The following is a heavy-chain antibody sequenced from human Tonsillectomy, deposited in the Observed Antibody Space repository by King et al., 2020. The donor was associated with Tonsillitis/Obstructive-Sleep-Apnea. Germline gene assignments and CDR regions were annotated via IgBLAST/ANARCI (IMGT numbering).Heavy chain of an antibody. CDR1: GGSINSSSYY. V-gene: IGHV4-39*01. CDR2: ISYSGST. CDR3: ASRSNTIFGVVKISDS. Sequence: LQLQESGPGLVKPSETLSLTCTVSGGSINSSSYYWGWIRQPPGKGLEWIASISYSGSTYYNPSLKSRVTISVDTSKNQFSLKPSSVTAADTAVYYCASRSNTIFGVVKISDSWGQGTLVTVSS. D-gene: IGHD3-3*01. J-gene: IGHJ4*02.